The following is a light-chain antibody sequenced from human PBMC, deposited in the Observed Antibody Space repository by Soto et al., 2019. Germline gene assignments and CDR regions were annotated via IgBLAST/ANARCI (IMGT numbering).Light chain of an antibody. J-gene: IGLJ1*01. Sequence: QSVLTQPPAASGSPGQSVTISCTGTSSDVGGYNYVSWYQQHPGKAPKLMIYEVSKRPSGVPDRFSGSKSGNTASLTVSGLQAEDEADYYCSSYAGSNFYAFGPGTKVTVL. CDR2: EVS. V-gene: IGLV2-8*01. CDR1: SSDVGGYNY. CDR3: SSYAGSNFYA.